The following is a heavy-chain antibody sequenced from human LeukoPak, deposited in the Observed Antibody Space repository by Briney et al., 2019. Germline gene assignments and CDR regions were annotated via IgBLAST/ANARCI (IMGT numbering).Heavy chain of an antibody. J-gene: IGHJ6*03. V-gene: IGHV1-8*03. D-gene: IGHD4-17*01. Sequence: GASVKVSCKASGYTFTSYDINWVRQATGQGLEWIGWMNPNSGNTGYAQKFQGRVTITRNTSISTAYMELSSLRSEDTAVYYCARTAVGHYYYYMDVWGKGTTVTVSS. CDR2: MNPNSGNT. CDR1: GYTFTSYD. CDR3: ARTAVGHYYYYMDV.